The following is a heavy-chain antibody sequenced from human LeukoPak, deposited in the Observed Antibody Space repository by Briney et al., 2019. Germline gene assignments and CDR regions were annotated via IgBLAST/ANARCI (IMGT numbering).Heavy chain of an antibody. CDR3: TRMGSGSDFRY. V-gene: IGHV3-11*01. CDR1: GFTFSDYY. J-gene: IGHJ4*02. CDR2: ISSTAATI. Sequence: GGSLRLSCAASGFTFSDYYMSWIRQAPGKGLEWVSYISSTAATIYYADSVKGRFTISGDNAKNSLYLQMNSLRAGDTAVYYCTRMGSGSDFRYWGQGTLVTVSS. D-gene: IGHD6-19*01.